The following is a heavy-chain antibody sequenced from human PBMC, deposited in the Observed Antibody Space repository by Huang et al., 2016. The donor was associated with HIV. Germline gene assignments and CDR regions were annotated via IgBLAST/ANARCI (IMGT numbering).Heavy chain of an antibody. D-gene: IGHD6-13*01. CDR3: ASEIAAASIDY. CDR1: GFTFSSYS. V-gene: IGHV3-21*01. CDR2: IRSSSSYI. Sequence: EVQLVESGGGLVKPGGSLRLSCAASGFTFSSYSMNWVRQAPGKGLEWVSSIRSSSSYIYYADSVKGRFTISRDNAKNSLYLQMNSLRAEDTAVYYCASEIAAASIDYWGQGTLVTVSS. J-gene: IGHJ4*02.